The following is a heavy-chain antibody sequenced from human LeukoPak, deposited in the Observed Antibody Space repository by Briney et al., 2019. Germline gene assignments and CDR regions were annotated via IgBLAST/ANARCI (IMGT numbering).Heavy chain of an antibody. J-gene: IGHJ4*02. D-gene: IGHD6-6*01. CDR2: INHSGST. V-gene: IGHV4-34*01. CDR3: ARESSTSQTNLFDY. Sequence: SETLSLTCTVSGGSISHYFWSWIRQPPGKGLEWIGEINHSGSTNYNPSLKSRVTISLDTSKNQFSLNLSSVTAADTAIYYCARESSTSQTNLFDYWGQGTLVTVSS. CDR1: GGSISHYF.